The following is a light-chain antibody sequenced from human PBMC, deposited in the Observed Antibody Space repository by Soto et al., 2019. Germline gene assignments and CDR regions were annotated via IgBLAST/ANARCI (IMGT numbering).Light chain of an antibody. Sequence: QSALTQPASVSGSPGQSITISCTGTSSDVGGYKYVSWYQQHPGKAPKLMIYEVSKRPSGVPDRFSGSKSGNTASLTVSGLQAEDEADYYCNSYAGSNNWVFGGGTKLTVL. CDR3: NSYAGSNNWV. V-gene: IGLV2-8*01. CDR2: EVS. CDR1: SSDVGGYKY. J-gene: IGLJ3*02.